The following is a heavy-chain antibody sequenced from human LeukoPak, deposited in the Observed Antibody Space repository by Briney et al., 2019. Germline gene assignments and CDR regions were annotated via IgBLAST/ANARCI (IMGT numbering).Heavy chain of an antibody. CDR2: IYSGGST. D-gene: IGHD3-22*01. J-gene: IGHJ4*02. V-gene: IGHV3-66*01. Sequence: GGSLRLSCAASGFTVSSNYMSWVRQAPGKGLEWVSVIYSGGSTYYADSVKGRFTISRDNAKNSLYLQMNSLRAEDTAVYYCAKVFRIGYYDSSGYPTFDYWGQGTLVTVSS. CDR1: GFTVSSNY. CDR3: AKVFRIGYYDSSGYPTFDY.